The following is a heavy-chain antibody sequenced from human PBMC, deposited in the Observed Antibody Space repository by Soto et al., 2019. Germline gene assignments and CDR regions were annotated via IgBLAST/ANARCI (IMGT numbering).Heavy chain of an antibody. D-gene: IGHD3-22*01. V-gene: IGHV4-61*08. CDR1: GGSISSGGYY. CDR2: IYYSGST. CDR3: ARHSRFYYMDV. Sequence: SETLSLTCTVSGGSISSGGYYWSWIRQHPGKGLEWIGYIYYSGSTNYNPSLKSRVTISVDTSKNQFSLKLSSVTAADTAVYYCARHSRFYYMDVWGKGTTVTVSS. J-gene: IGHJ6*03.